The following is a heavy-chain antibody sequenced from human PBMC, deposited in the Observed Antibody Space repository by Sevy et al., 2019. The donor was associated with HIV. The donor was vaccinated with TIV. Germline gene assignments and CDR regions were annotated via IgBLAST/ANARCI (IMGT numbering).Heavy chain of an antibody. Sequence: GGSLRLSCAASGFTFSSYVMHWVRQAPGKGLEWVALIWYDGTIKYYADSVKGRFPISRDNSKDTLFLQMNSLTPEDTAVYYCARGGGYCGGDCYSIDYWGQRALVTVSS. V-gene: IGHV3-33*08. J-gene: IGHJ4*02. CDR2: IWYDGTIK. CDR1: GFTFSSYV. CDR3: ARGGGYCGGDCYSIDY. D-gene: IGHD2-21*02.